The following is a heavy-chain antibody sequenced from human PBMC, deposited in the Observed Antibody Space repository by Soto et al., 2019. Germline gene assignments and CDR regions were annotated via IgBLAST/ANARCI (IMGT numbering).Heavy chain of an antibody. Sequence: SETLSLTCTVSGGSISSYYWSWIRQPPGKGLEWIGYIYYSGSTNYNPSLKSRVTISVDTSKNQFSLKLSSVTAADTAVYYCARAHLVARPYYYYYMDVWGKGTTVTVSS. V-gene: IGHV4-59*01. CDR2: IYYSGST. J-gene: IGHJ6*03. CDR1: GGSISSYY. CDR3: ARAHLVARPYYYYYMDV. D-gene: IGHD6-6*01.